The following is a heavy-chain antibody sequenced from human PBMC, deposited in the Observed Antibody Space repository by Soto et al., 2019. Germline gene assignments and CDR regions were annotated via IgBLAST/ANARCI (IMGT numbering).Heavy chain of an antibody. D-gene: IGHD3-22*01. CDR3: ARPIVVAPVSYALDV. CDR2: IYHSGGI. Sequence: QMQLQESGSGLVKPSQTLSLTCAVSGGSISSSGYSWGWFRQPPGMGLEWIGHIYHSGGIHYNPSLKSGVTMSVHRSKNQFSLKLSSVTAADTAVYYCARPIVVAPVSYALDVWGQGTTVTVSS. V-gene: IGHV4-30-2*01. J-gene: IGHJ6*02. CDR1: GGSISSSGYS.